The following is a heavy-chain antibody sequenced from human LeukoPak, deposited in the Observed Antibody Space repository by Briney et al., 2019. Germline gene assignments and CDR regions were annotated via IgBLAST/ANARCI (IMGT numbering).Heavy chain of an antibody. CDR2: IIPILGIA. CDR1: GGTFSSYA. V-gene: IGHV1-69*04. D-gene: IGHD2-2*01. CDR3: ARDDRYCSSTSCVGGFDY. Sequence: SVKVSCKASGGTFSSYAISWVRQAPGQGLEWMGRIIPILGIANYAQKFQGRVTITADKSTSTAYMELSSLRSEDTAVYYCARDDRYCSSTSCVGGFDYWGQGTLVTVSS. J-gene: IGHJ4*02.